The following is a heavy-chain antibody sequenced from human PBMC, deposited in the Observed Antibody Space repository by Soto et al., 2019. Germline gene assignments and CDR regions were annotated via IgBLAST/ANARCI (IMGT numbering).Heavy chain of an antibody. CDR2: IYYSGST. J-gene: IGHJ6*02. Sequence: NPSETLSLTCTVSGGSISSYDCSWIRQPPWKGLEWIGYIYYSGSTNYNPSLKSRVTISVDTSKNQFSLKLSSVNAADTAVYYCGRAGLHRYDFSSGYYTTQTYYYYGMDVGGQETKVTVS. D-gene: IGHD3-3*01. CDR1: GGSISSYD. V-gene: IGHV4-59*01. CDR3: GRAGLHRYDFSSGYYTTQTYYYYGMDV.